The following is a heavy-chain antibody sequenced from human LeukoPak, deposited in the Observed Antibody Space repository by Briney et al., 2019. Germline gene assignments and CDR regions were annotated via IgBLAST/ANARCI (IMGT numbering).Heavy chain of an antibody. CDR2: IYPGDSDT. D-gene: IGHD2-2*01. CDR1: GYSFTSYW. Sequence: GESLKISCKGSGYSFTSYWIGRVRQMPGKGLEWMGIIYPGDSDTRYSPSFQGQVTISADKSISTAYLQWSSLKASDTAMYYCARRSIVVVPAATRDAFDIWGQGTMVTVSS. V-gene: IGHV5-51*01. J-gene: IGHJ3*02. CDR3: ARRSIVVVPAATRDAFDI.